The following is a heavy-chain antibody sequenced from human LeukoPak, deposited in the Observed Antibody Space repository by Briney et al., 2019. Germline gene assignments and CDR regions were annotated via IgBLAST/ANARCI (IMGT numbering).Heavy chain of an antibody. Sequence: ASVKVSCKASGYTLTGYYMHWVRQAPGQGLEWMGWMYPNSGGTKYAQKFQGRDTMTRDTSISTTYMELSTLRSDDTAVYYCARDPSWATVTDYWGQGTLVTVSS. V-gene: IGHV1-2*02. D-gene: IGHD4-11*01. CDR2: MYPNSGGT. J-gene: IGHJ4*02. CDR1: GYTLTGYY. CDR3: ARDPSWATVTDY.